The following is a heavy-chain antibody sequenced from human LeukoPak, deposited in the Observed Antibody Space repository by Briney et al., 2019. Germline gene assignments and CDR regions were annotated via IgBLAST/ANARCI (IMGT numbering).Heavy chain of an antibody. Sequence: GWSLRLSCAGSGFTFSSYGMHWVRQAPGKGLEWVSYISSSGSTIYYADSVKGRFTISRDNAKNSLYLQMNSLRAEDTAVYYCARETRRYDSSGYYYVVIGYWGQGTLVTVSS. CDR1: GFTFSSYG. J-gene: IGHJ4*02. V-gene: IGHV3-48*04. CDR3: ARETRRYDSSGYYYVVIGY. CDR2: ISSSGSTI. D-gene: IGHD3-22*01.